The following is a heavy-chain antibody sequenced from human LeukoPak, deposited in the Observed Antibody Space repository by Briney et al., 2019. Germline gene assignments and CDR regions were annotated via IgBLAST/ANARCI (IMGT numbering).Heavy chain of an antibody. CDR3: AKAQGSGSYSDEEDWFDP. Sequence: GGSLRLSCAASGFTFSSYWMSWVRQAPGKGLEWVSAISGSGGSTYYADSVKGRFTISRDNSKNTLYLQMNSLRAEDTAVYYCAKAQGSGSYSDEEDWFDPWGQGTLVTVSS. D-gene: IGHD3-10*01. CDR1: GFTFSSYW. CDR2: ISGSGGST. J-gene: IGHJ5*02. V-gene: IGHV3-23*01.